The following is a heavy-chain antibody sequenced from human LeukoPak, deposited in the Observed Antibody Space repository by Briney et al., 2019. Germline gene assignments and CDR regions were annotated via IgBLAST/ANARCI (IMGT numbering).Heavy chain of an antibody. CDR3: ARERGRGRDSPWFDY. CDR2: ISINSNYI. J-gene: IGHJ4*02. CDR1: GFTFSSYS. V-gene: IGHV3-21*01. D-gene: IGHD1-26*01. Sequence: GSLRLSCAASGFTFSSYSMNWVRQAPGQGLEWVSSISINSNYIYYADSMKGRFTISRDDAKNSLYLQMNSLRVEDTAVYYCARERGRGRDSPWFDYWGQGTLVTVSS.